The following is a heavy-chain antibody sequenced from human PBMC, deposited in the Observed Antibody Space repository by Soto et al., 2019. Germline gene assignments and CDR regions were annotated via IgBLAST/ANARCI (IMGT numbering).Heavy chain of an antibody. D-gene: IGHD5-12*01. CDR3: ARDVEMATLDY. CDR1: GGSFSGYY. Sequence: QVQLQQWGAGLLKPSETLSLTCAVYGGSFSGYYWSWIRQPPGKGLEWIGEINHSGSTNYNPSLKSRVTISVDTSKNQFSLKMSSVTAADTAVYYCARDVEMATLDYWGQGTLVTVSS. V-gene: IGHV4-34*01. J-gene: IGHJ4*02. CDR2: INHSGST.